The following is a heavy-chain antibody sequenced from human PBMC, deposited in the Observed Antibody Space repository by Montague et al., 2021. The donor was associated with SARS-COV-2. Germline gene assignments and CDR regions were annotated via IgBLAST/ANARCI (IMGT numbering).Heavy chain of an antibody. D-gene: IGHD2-2*01. V-gene: IGHV4-34*01. Sequence: SDTLSLTCAVYGESFSGYYWSWIRQSPGKGLEWIGEINHSGSTNSNPSLKSRLTISVDTSKNQFSLKLSSVTAADTAVYYCARPSCSSTSCYGPLWYWGQGTLVTVSS. CDR2: INHSGST. J-gene: IGHJ4*02. CDR3: ARPSCSSTSCYGPLWY. CDR1: GESFSGYY.